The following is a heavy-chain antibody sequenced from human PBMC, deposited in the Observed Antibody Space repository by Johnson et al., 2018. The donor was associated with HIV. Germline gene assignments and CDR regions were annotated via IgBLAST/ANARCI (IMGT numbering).Heavy chain of an antibody. Sequence: QVQLVESGGGVVHPGRSLRLSCAASGFTFNNYATHWVRQAPGKGLEWVALTSYDGTYKYYIDSVKCRFTVSRDNSKNTLYLQMNSLRVEDTAIYYCAKCPSPTSPRAFDIWGQGTMVTVSS. J-gene: IGHJ3*02. V-gene: IGHV3-30*18. CDR2: TSYDGTYK. D-gene: IGHD6-6*01. CDR1: GFTFNNYA. CDR3: AKCPSPTSPRAFDI.